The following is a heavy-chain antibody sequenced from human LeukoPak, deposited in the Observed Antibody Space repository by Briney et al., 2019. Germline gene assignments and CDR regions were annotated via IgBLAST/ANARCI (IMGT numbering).Heavy chain of an antibody. CDR3: AKQLGYCSDGSCYFPY. CDR2: ISNNGGYA. CDR1: GFTFSSSA. V-gene: IGHV3-23*01. Sequence: GGSLRLSCAASGFTFSSSAMSWVRQAPGKGLEWVSAISNNGGYAYYADSVQGRFTISRDNPKSTLCLQMNSLRAEDTAVYYCAKQLGYCSDGSCYFPYWGQGTLVTVSS. J-gene: IGHJ4*02. D-gene: IGHD2-15*01.